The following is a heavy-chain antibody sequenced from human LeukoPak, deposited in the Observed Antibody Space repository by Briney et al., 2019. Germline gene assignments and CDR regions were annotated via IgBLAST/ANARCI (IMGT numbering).Heavy chain of an antibody. CDR1: GGSISSSSYY. V-gene: IGHV4-39*07. J-gene: IGHJ5*02. D-gene: IGHD1-26*01. CDR2: IYYSGST. CDR3: ARDRKYSGSYFWFDP. Sequence: SETLSLTCTVSGGSISSSSYYWGWIRQPPGKGLEWIGSIYYSGSTYYNPSLKSRVTISVDTSKNQFSLKLSSVTAADTAVYYCARDRKYSGSYFWFDPWGQGTLVTVSS.